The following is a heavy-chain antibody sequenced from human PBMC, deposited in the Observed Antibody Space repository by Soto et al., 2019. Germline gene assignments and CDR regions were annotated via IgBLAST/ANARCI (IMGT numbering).Heavy chain of an antibody. Sequence: GASVKVSCKASGGTFSSYAISWVQRAPGQGLEWMGGIIPIFGAANYAQKFQGRVTITADESTSTAYMELSSLRSEDTAVYYCAVAVAGIGFEHNWFDPWGQGTLVTVSS. V-gene: IGHV1-69*13. CDR1: GGTFSSYA. D-gene: IGHD6-19*01. CDR2: IIPIFGAA. CDR3: AVAVAGIGFEHNWFDP. J-gene: IGHJ5*02.